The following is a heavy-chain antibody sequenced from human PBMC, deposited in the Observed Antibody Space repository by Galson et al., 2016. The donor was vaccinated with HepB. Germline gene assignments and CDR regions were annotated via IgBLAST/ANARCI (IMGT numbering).Heavy chain of an antibody. D-gene: IGHD6-13*01. CDR3: ARGRGSNWRDAFDI. Sequence: SLRLSCAASGFIFSTYWMSWVRQAPGKGLEWVSGTSWNSGSIGYADSVKGRFTISRDNDKNSLHLQMNILRAEDTALYYCARGRGSNWRDAFDIWGQGTMVTVSS. J-gene: IGHJ3*02. CDR2: TSWNSGSI. V-gene: IGHV3-9*01. CDR1: GFIFSTYW.